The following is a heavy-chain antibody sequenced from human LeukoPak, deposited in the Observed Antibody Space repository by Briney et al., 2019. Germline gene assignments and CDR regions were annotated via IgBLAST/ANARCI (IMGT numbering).Heavy chain of an antibody. Sequence: NPSETLSLTCTVSGGSISSGGYYWSWIRQHPGKGLEWIGYIYYSGSTYYNPSLKSRVTISVDTSKNQFSLKLSSVTAADTAVYYCARVWYSYGRSFDYWGQGTLVTVSS. J-gene: IGHJ4*02. CDR3: ARVWYSYGRSFDY. V-gene: IGHV4-31*03. CDR1: GGSISSGGYY. CDR2: IYYSGST. D-gene: IGHD5-18*01.